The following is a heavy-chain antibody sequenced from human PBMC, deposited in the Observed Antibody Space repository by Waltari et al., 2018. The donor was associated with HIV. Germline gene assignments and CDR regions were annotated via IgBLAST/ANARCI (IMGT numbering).Heavy chain of an antibody. CDR2: ISSVGTSI. Sequence: EVLLVESGGGLVPPGGSLRLSCAAFGFTFSSYEVKWGRLAPHKGLEWISYISSVGTSIYYADSVKGRFTVSRDNAENSLYLQLNSLRAEDTAIYYCARVKVGCSGGPCYTDSWGQGTLVTVSS. CDR3: ARVKVGCSGGPCYTDS. J-gene: IGHJ5*01. D-gene: IGHD2-15*01. V-gene: IGHV3-48*03. CDR1: GFTFSSYE.